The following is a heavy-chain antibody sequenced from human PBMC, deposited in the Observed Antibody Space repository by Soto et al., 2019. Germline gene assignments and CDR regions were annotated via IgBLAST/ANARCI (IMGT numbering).Heavy chain of an antibody. V-gene: IGHV4-34*01. D-gene: IGHD6-19*01. CDR2: INHSGST. Sequence: SETLSLTCAVYGGSFSGYYWSWIRQPPGKGLEWIGEINHSGSTNYNPSLKSRVTISVDTSKNQFSLKLSSVTAADTAVYYCARRGIAVAGLDYWGQGTLVTVSS. CDR1: GGSFSGYY. J-gene: IGHJ4*02. CDR3: ARRGIAVAGLDY.